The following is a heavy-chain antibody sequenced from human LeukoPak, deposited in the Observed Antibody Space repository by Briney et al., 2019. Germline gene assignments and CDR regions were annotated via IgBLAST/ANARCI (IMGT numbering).Heavy chain of an antibody. CDR1: GFTLSRFW. Sequence: GGSLRLSCAASGFTLSRFWLSWVRQAPGKGLEWVANIKQDGSEKHYVDSVTGRFTFSRDNAKNSLYLQMNSLRAEDTAVYYCARLAAGSDHFDYWGQGTLVTVS. D-gene: IGHD6-25*01. J-gene: IGHJ4*02. CDR3: ARLAAGSDHFDY. V-gene: IGHV3-7*04. CDR2: IKQDGSEK.